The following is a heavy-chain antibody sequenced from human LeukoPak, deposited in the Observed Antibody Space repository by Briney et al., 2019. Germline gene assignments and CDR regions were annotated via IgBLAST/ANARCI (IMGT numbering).Heavy chain of an antibody. V-gene: IGHV1-24*01. Sequence: ASVKVSCKVSGYTLTELSMHWVRQAPGKGLEWMGGFDPEDGETIYAQKFQGRVTMTEDTSTDTAYMELSSLRSDDTAVYYCARPLGCSSTSCYPTGEYYMDVWGKGTTVTVSS. CDR3: ARPLGCSSTSCYPTGEYYMDV. CDR1: GYTLTELS. J-gene: IGHJ6*03. CDR2: FDPEDGET. D-gene: IGHD2-2*01.